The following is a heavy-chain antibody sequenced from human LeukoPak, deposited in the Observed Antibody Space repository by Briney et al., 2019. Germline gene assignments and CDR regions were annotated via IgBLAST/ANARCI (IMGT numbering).Heavy chain of an antibody. CDR2: ISSSSSYI. D-gene: IGHD3-3*01. CDR3: ASGFLEWLWAFDY. V-gene: IGHV3-21*01. CDR1: GFTFSSYS. J-gene: IGHJ4*02. Sequence: GGSLRLSCAASGFTFSSYSMNWVRQAPGKGLEWVSSISSSSSYIYYADSVKGRFTISRDNAKNSLYLQMNSLGAEDTAVYYCASGFLEWLWAFDYWGQGTLVTVSS.